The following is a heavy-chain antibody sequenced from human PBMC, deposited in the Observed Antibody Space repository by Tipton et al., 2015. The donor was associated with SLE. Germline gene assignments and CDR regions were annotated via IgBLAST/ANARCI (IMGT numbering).Heavy chain of an antibody. CDR1: GFPFTSVW. Sequence: SLRLSCAASGFPFTSVWMHWVRQPPGKGLVWISEIDSQGSVTNYADSVEGRFSIFRDNAKNKLFLEMNNLRVDDTAFYYCASLSAPSDYWGQGTLVTVSS. V-gene: IGHV3-74*01. CDR3: ASLSAPSDY. CDR2: IDSQGSVT. J-gene: IGHJ4*02.